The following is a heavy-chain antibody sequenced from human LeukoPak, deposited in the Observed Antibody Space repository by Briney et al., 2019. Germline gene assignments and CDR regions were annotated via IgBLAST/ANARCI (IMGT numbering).Heavy chain of an antibody. D-gene: IGHD1-7*01. J-gene: IGHJ6*02. CDR1: GYTFTSYG. CDR2: ISAYNGNT. CDR3: AREGGGITGTTEGHYYYGMDV. V-gene: IGHV1-18*01. Sequence: ASVKVSCKASGYTFTSYGISWVRQAPGQGLEWMGWISAYNGNTNYAQKLQGRVTMTTDTSTSTAYMELSSLRSEDTAVYYCAREGGGITGTTEGHYYYGMDVWGQGTTVTVSS.